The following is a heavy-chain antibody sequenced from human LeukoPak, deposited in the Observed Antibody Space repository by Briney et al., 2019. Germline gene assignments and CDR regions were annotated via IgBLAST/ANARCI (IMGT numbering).Heavy chain of an antibody. CDR3: ASWSIVTAGPYNWFDP. V-gene: IGHV4-39*01. D-gene: IGHD1-26*01. CDR2: IYYSGST. Sequence: SETLSLTCTVSGGSISSSSYYWGWIRQPPGKGLEWIGSIYYSGSTYYNPSLKSRVTISVDTSKNQFSLKLSSVTAADTAVYYCASWSIVTAGPYNWFDPWGQGTLVTVSS. CDR1: GGSISSSSYY. J-gene: IGHJ5*02.